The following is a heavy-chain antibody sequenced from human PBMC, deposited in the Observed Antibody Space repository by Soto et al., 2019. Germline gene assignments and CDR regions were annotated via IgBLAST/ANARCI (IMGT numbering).Heavy chain of an antibody. J-gene: IGHJ4*02. V-gene: IGHV3-30*03. CDR1: GLTFSSYA. CDR3: ARGTIVARQHLDY. CDR2: ISIRGGDE. Sequence: VQLVESGGGVVQPGKSLRLSCAASGLTFSSYAMHWARQAPGKGLEWVTVISIRGGDEYYAESVRGRFTISRDDSKNTLYLQMDSLRVEDTAVYYCARGTIVARQHLDYWGQGTLVTVSS. D-gene: IGHD6-6*01.